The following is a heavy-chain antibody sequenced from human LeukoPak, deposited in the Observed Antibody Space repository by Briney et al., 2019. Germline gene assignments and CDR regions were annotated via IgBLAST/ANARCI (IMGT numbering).Heavy chain of an antibody. J-gene: IGHJ4*02. CDR2: IGISSSII. Sequence: GGSLRLSCLGSEFTFSSYSMNWVRQAPGKGLEWVSHIGISSSIIDYADSVKGRFTIYRDDAKNSLYLQMKSLRDEDTAVYYCARDSGYAFDFWGQGTLVTVSS. CDR1: EFTFSSYS. CDR3: ARDSGYAFDF. D-gene: IGHD3-22*01. V-gene: IGHV3-48*02.